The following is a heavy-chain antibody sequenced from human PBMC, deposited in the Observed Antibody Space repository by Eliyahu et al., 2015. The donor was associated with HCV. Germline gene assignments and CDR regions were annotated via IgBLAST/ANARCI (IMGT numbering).Heavy chain of an antibody. CDR2: ISYDGSNK. J-gene: IGHJ4*02. CDR1: XXTFRXXX. Sequence: QVQLVESGGGVVQPGRSLRLSCAAXXXTFRXXXXPXVRQAPGKGLEWVAVISYDGSNKYYADSVKGRFTISRDNSKNTLYLQMNSLRAEDTAVYYCARGGWSGYYVGGFFDYWGQGTLVTVSS. D-gene: IGHD3-3*01. CDR3: ARGGWSGYYVGGFFDY. V-gene: IGHV3-30*04.